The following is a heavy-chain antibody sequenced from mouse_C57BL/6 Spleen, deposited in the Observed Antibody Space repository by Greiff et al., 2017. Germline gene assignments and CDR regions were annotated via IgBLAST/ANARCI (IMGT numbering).Heavy chain of an antibody. D-gene: IGHD2-4*01. Sequence: DVQLQESGPGLVKPSQSLSLTCSVTGYSITSGYYWIWIRPFPGNKLEWLGSISYDGSNNYNPSLKNRISITRDTSKNKLFLQLNSVTTEDTATYYCAREELPDYVEAYWGQGTLVTVSA. J-gene: IGHJ3*01. CDR1: GYSITSGYY. CDR3: AREELPDYVEAY. V-gene: IGHV3-6*01. CDR2: ISYDGSN.